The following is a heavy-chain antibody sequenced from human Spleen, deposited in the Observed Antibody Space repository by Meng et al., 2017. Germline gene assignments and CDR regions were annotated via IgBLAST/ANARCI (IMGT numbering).Heavy chain of an antibody. CDR2: IDTKTGSP. J-gene: IGHJ4*02. D-gene: IGHD2-2*01. Sequence: QGQWVQSGAEVKKPGDSVKVSCKASEYTLTSYAINWLRQAPGQGLEWMGWIDTKTGSPRYAQGFKGRLVFSSDTSVSTAYLEISGLKADDTAVYYCTRDGYSDCSRTSCFDYWGQGTLVTVSS. V-gene: IGHV7-4-1*02. CDR3: TRDGYSDCSRTSCFDY. CDR1: EYTLTSYA.